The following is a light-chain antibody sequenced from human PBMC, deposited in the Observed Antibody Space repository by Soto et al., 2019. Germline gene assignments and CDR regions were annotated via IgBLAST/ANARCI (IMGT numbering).Light chain of an antibody. CDR1: QSVSSR. V-gene: IGKV3-20*01. J-gene: IGKJ5*01. CDR2: AAS. CDR3: QHYDGWSRIT. Sequence: EIAITRCPGTLCLSPGERATLSCRASQSVSSRLAWYQQKPGQASRLLISAASSRATGIPDRFSGSGFGTDFTLTISRLEPDDFALYYCQHYDGWSRITLGQGTRLDIK.